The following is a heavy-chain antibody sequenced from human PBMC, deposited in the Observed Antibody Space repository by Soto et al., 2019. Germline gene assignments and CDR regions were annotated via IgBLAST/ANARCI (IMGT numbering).Heavy chain of an antibody. V-gene: IGHV4-30-2*01. J-gene: IGHJ5*02. CDR1: GGSISSGGYS. CDR2: IYHSGST. D-gene: IGHD2-2*01. Sequence: PSGTLSLTCAVSGGSISSGGYSWSWIRQPPRKGLEWIGYIYHSGSTYYNPSLKSRVTISVDRSKNQFSLKLSSVTAADTAVYYCARVPDRWGQGTLVTVSS. CDR3: ARVPDR.